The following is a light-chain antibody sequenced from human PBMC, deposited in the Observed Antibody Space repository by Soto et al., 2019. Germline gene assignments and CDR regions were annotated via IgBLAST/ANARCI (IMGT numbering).Light chain of an antibody. J-gene: IGKJ2*01. CDR3: LQYKSYSDMYT. CDR2: EAS. CDR1: QNVDKW. Sequence: DIQMTQSPSTLSASVGDRVTITCRASQNVDKWLAWHQQKPGKAPKLLIYEASKLDSGVPSRFSGSRSGTEFTLTIICLQPDDFATYYCLQYKSYSDMYTFGQGTKVEI. V-gene: IGKV1-5*03.